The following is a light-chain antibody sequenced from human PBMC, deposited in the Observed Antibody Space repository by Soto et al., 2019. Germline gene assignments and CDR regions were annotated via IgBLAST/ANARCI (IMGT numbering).Light chain of an antibody. CDR1: QTISSW. V-gene: IGKV1-5*03. CDR2: KAS. J-gene: IGKJ1*01. CDR3: TNYNRYSEA. Sequence: DIQMTQSPSTPSGSVGDRVTITCRASQTISSWLAWYQQKPGKAPKLLIYKASTLKSGVPSRFSGSGSGTEFPLNISSLQPDDFENYSCTNYNRYSEALGQGTKVEIK.